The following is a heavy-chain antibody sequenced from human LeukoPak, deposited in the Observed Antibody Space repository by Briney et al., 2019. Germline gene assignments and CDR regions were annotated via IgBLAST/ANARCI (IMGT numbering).Heavy chain of an antibody. V-gene: IGHV4-39*07. J-gene: IGHJ4*02. Sequence: SETLSLTCTVSGCSISSSSYYWGWLRPPPGKGLEWVGSIYYSGSNYYHPSHKSRVAISVDTSKNQFSLKLSSVAAAGTAVYYCAREEDGPFDLWGQGTLVTVSS. CDR3: AREEDGPFDL. CDR2: IYYSGSN. D-gene: IGHD5-24*01. CDR1: GCSISSSSYY.